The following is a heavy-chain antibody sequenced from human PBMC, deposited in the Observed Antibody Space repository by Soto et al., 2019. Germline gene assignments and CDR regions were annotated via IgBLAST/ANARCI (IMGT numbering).Heavy chain of an antibody. CDR2: ISGSGGST. D-gene: IGHD6-6*01. CDR3: AKDKTIAARPRRGFDY. J-gene: IGHJ4*02. Sequence: GGSLRLSCAASGFTFSSYAMSWVRQAPGKGLEWVSAISGSGGSTYYADSVKGRFTISRDNSKNTLYLQMNSLRAEDTAVYYCAKDKTIAARPRRGFDYWGQGTLVTVSS. V-gene: IGHV3-23*01. CDR1: GFTFSSYA.